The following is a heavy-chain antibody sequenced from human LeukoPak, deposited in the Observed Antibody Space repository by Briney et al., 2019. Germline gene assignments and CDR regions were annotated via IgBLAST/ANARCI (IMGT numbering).Heavy chain of an antibody. CDR1: GYTFTDYG. V-gene: IGHV1-18*01. J-gene: IGHJ3*02. CDR2: ISPYNGNT. D-gene: IGHD3-22*01. Sequence: ASVKVSCRASGYTFTDYGISWVRQAPGQGLEWMGWISPYNGNTNYAQRLQGSVTMTTDTSTSTAYMELKSLRSDDTAVYYCARAHYYDNTGFYYGRPIGAFDIWGQGTLVTVSS. CDR3: ARAHYYDNTGFYYGRPIGAFDI.